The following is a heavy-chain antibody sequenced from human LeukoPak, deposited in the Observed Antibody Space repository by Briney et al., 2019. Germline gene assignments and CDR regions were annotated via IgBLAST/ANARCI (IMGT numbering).Heavy chain of an antibody. D-gene: IGHD1-26*01. Sequence: GRSLRLSCAASGFTFSSYGMHWVRQAPGKGLEWVAFIRYDGSNKYYADSVKGRFTISRDNSKNTLYLQMNSLRAEDTAVYYCAKSYSGSYLYYFDYWGQGTLVTVSS. J-gene: IGHJ4*02. CDR1: GFTFSSYG. V-gene: IGHV3-30*02. CDR2: IRYDGSNK. CDR3: AKSYSGSYLYYFDY.